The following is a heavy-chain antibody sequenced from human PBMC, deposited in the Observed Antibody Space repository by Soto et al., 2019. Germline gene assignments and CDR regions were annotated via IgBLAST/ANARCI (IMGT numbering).Heavy chain of an antibody. V-gene: IGHV4-34*01. D-gene: IGHD6-19*01. CDR3: ARGVSGWYNGVLYFDP. CDR1: GGSFSGFY. Sequence: QVQLQQWGAGLLKPSETLTLTCAVSGGSFSGFYWGWVRQAPGKGLEWIGEIIHSGSTHYNPSLKSRFTISLDSSENHFSLRLSSVNAADTAIYYCARGVSGWYNGVLYFDPWGQGTLVTVSS. J-gene: IGHJ5*02. CDR2: IIHSGST.